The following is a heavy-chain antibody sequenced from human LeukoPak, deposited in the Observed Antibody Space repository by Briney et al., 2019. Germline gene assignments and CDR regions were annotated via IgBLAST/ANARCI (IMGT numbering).Heavy chain of an antibody. J-gene: IGHJ4*02. CDR3: AREFSVAGTFDY. V-gene: IGHV3-21*01. CDR2: ISSSSSYI. CDR1: GFTFSSYS. Sequence: GGSLRLSCAASGFTFSSYSMNWVRQAPGKGLEWVSSISSSSSYIYYADSVKGRFTISRDNSKNTLYLQMNSLRAEDTAVYYCAREFSVAGTFDYWGQGTLVTVSS. D-gene: IGHD6-19*01.